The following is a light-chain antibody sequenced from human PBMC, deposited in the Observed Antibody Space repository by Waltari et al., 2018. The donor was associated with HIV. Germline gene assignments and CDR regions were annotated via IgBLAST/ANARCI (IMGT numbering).Light chain of an antibody. V-gene: IGLV1-40*01. CDR1: SSNIRAGHD. Sequence: QSVLTQPPSVSGAPGQRVTISCTGSSSNIRAGHDAHRYQQLPGTAPKLLIYGNNNRPSGVPDRFSGSKSGTSASLAITGLQAEDEADYYCQSYDSSLSGWVFGGGTKLTVL. J-gene: IGLJ3*02. CDR2: GNN. CDR3: QSYDSSLSGWV.